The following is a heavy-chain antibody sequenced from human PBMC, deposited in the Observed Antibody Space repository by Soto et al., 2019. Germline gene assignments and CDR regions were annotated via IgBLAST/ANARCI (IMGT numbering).Heavy chain of an antibody. CDR2: ISKDGSKK. V-gene: IGHV3-30*03. Sequence: GGSLRLSCVASGFTFRAYGLHWVRQAPGKGLEWVALISKDGSKKYYADSVKGRFTISKDNFENTVYLQLSSLRSEDTAVYYCARDKITGILDYWGQGTLVTVSS. CDR3: ARDKITGILDY. D-gene: IGHD1-20*01. J-gene: IGHJ4*02. CDR1: GFTFRAYG.